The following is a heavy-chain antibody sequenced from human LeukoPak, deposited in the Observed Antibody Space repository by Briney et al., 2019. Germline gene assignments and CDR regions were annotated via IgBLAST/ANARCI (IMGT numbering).Heavy chain of an antibody. Sequence: GGSLRLSCAASGFTFDDYAMHWVRQAPGKGLEWVSGISWNSGSIGYADSVRGRFTISRDNAKNSLYLQMNSLRAEDTAVYYCATTPKPGAWGQGTLVTVSS. CDR2: ISWNSGSI. CDR1: GFTFDDYA. J-gene: IGHJ5*02. V-gene: IGHV3-9*01. CDR3: ATTPKPGA. D-gene: IGHD1-1*01.